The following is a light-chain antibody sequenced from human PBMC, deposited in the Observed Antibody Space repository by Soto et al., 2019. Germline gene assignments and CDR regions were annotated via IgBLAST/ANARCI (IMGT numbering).Light chain of an antibody. CDR3: CSYTDGSSLL. V-gene: IGLV2-23*01. CDR2: EGN. J-gene: IGLJ3*02. CDR1: RNDIGTYNL. Sequence: QSVLTQPASVPESPRQSISISCGGGRNDIGTYNLVSWYQQHPGKAPKLIIYEGNKRPSGVSNRFSGSRAGNTGYLTISGLQAEDEADYYCCSYTDGSSLLFGGGTMLTVL.